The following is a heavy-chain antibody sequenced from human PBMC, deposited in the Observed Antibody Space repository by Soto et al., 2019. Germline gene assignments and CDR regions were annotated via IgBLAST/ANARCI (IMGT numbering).Heavy chain of an antibody. CDR2: ISSSGSTI. J-gene: IGHJ4*02. CDR1: GFTFSSYE. CDR3: ARVWGDDSSGYYLDY. V-gene: IGHV3-48*03. Sequence: VGSLRLSCAASGFTFSSYEMNWVRQAPGKGLEWVSYISSSGSTIYYADSVKGRFTISRDNAKNSLYLQMNSLGAEDTAVYYCARVWGDDSSGYYLDYWGQGTLVTVSS. D-gene: IGHD3-22*01.